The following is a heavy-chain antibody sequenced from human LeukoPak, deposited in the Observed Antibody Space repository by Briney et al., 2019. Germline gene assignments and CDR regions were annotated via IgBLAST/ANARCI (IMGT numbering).Heavy chain of an antibody. D-gene: IGHD1-26*01. CDR3: AKENPVGGTNYFDY. J-gene: IGHJ4*02. Sequence: LSGGSLRLSCAASGFTFSSYAMSWVRQAPGKGLEWVSAITGSGDSTYYADSVKGRFTISRDNSKNTLSPQMNSLRAEDTAVYYCAKENPVGGTNYFDYWGQGTLVTVPS. V-gene: IGHV3-23*01. CDR2: ITGSGDST. CDR1: GFTFSSYA.